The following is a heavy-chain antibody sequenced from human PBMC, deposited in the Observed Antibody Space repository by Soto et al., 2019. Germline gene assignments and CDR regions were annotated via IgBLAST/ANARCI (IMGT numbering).Heavy chain of an antibody. CDR3: ARGRGYSGYDGGFYYYYGMDV. J-gene: IGHJ6*02. V-gene: IGHV4-59*01. CDR2: IYYSGST. Sequence: SETLSLTCTVSGGSISSYYWSWIRQPPGKGLEWIGYIYYSGSTNYNPSLKSRVTISVDTSKNQFSLKLSSVTAADTAVYYCARGRGYSGYDGGFYYYYGMDVWGQGTTVTVSS. D-gene: IGHD5-12*01. CDR1: GGSISSYY.